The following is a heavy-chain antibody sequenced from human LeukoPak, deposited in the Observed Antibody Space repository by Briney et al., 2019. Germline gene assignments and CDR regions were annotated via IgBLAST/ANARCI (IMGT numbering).Heavy chain of an antibody. CDR1: GFTFSSYS. D-gene: IGHD5-24*01. V-gene: IGHV3-48*01. CDR2: ISSSSSTI. CDR3: ARQMALVV. J-gene: IGHJ4*02. Sequence: GGSLRLSCAASGFTFSSYSMNWVRQAPGKGLEWVSYISSSSSTIYHADSVKGRFTISRDNAKNSLYLQMNSLRAEDTAVYYCARQMALVVWGQGTLVTVSS.